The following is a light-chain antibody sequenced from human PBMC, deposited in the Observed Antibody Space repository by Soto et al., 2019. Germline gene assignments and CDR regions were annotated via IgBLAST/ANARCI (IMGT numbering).Light chain of an antibody. J-gene: IGLJ2*01. CDR1: SSDVGGYYY. CDR2: DVS. V-gene: IGLV2-11*01. CDR3: CSYAGSYNVV. Sequence: QSALTQPRSVSGSPGQSVAISCTGTSSDVGGYYYVSWYQQHPSKAPKLMIYDVSKRPSGVPDRFSGSKSGNTASLTISGLQGEDEADYYCCSYAGSYNVVFGGGTKVTVL.